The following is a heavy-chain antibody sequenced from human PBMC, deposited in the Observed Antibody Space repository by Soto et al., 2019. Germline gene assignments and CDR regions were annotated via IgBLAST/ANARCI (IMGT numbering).Heavy chain of an antibody. J-gene: IGHJ6*02. CDR1: GFTFSSYA. CDR3: AKPTNPTIFGVVITNYYYYYGMDV. D-gene: IGHD3-3*01. Sequence: GGSLRLSCAASGFTFSSYAMTWVRQAPGKGREWVSAISGSGGRTYYADSVKGRFTISRDNSKNTLYLQMNSLRAEDTAVYYCAKPTNPTIFGVVITNYYYYYGMDVWGQGTTVTVSS. V-gene: IGHV3-23*01. CDR2: ISGSGGRT.